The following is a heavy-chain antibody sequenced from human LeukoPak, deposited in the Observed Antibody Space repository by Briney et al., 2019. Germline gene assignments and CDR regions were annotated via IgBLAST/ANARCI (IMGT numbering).Heavy chain of an antibody. Sequence: GASVKVSCKASGGTFSSYAISWVRQAPGQVLEWMGGIIPIFGTANYAQKFQGRVTITADESTSTAYMELSSLRSEDTAVYYCAAPLDTAMVTSGPAFDYWGQGTLVTVSS. CDR2: IIPIFGTA. CDR1: GGTFSSYA. D-gene: IGHD5-18*01. CDR3: AAPLDTAMVTSGPAFDY. J-gene: IGHJ4*02. V-gene: IGHV1-69*13.